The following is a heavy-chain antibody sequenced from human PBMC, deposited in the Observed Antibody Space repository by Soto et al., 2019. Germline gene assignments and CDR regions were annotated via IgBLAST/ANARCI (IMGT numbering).Heavy chain of an antibody. Sequence: GASVKVSCKASGGTFSSYAISWVRQAPGQGLEWMGGIIPIFGTANYAQKFQGRVTITADESTSTAYMELSSLRSEDTAVYYCARAALAYYYYYGMDVWGQGTTVTVSS. CDR3: ARAALAYYYYYGMDV. CDR1: GGTFSSYA. CDR2: IIPIFGTA. V-gene: IGHV1-69*13. J-gene: IGHJ6*02.